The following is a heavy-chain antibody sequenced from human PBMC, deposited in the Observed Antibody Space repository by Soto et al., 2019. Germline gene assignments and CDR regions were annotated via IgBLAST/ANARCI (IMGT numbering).Heavy chain of an antibody. CDR1: GYTFTSYS. CDR2: INTGNSDT. V-gene: IGHV1-3*04. D-gene: IGHD2-15*01. Sequence: ASVKVSCKASGYTFTSYSMHWVRQAPGQRLKWMGLINTGNSDTKSSQNFQGRVTFTRDTSASTAYMELSSLTSEDTAVYYCAKDEVYCSGGSCQPYYFDYWGQGTLVTVSS. CDR3: AKDEVYCSGGSCQPYYFDY. J-gene: IGHJ4*02.